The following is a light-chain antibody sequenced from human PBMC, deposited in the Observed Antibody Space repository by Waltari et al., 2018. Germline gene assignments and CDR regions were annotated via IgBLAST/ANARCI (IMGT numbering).Light chain of an antibody. CDR1: QSISSQ. V-gene: IGKV3-15*01. CDR3: QQYHESPPIT. Sequence: EIVMTQSPATLSVSPGERATLSCRASQSISSQLAWYQQKPGQAPRLLIYGASTRATGIPARCSGSGSGTEFTLTISSLQSEDFAVYFCQQYHESPPITFGPGTKVDIK. J-gene: IGKJ3*01. CDR2: GAS.